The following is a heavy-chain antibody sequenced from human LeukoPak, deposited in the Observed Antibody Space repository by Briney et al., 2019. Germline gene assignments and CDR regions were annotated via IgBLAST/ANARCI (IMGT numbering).Heavy chain of an antibody. V-gene: IGHV6-1*01. CDR2: TYYRSKWYN. CDR1: GDSVSRNSSA. Sequence: SQTLSHTCALSGDSVSRNSSAWNWIRQSPSRGLEWLGRTYYRSKWYNDYAVSVKSRITINPDTSKNQFSLQLNSVTPEDTAVYYCARGYYYDSSGLDYWGQGTLVTVSS. CDR3: ARGYYYDSSGLDY. D-gene: IGHD3-22*01. J-gene: IGHJ4*02.